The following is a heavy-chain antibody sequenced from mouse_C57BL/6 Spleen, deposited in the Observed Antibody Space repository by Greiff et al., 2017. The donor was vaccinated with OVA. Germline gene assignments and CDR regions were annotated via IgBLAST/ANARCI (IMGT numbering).Heavy chain of an antibody. CDR1: GYTFTSYW. J-gene: IGHJ2*01. V-gene: IGHV1-61*01. Sequence: VQLQQSGAELVRPGSSVKLSCKASGYTFTSYWMDWVKQRPGQGLEWIGNIYPSDSETHYNQKFKDKATLTVDKSSSTAYMQLSSLTSEDSAVYYCARLGGVGYFDYWGQGTTLTVSS. D-gene: IGHD1-1*02. CDR3: ARLGGVGYFDY. CDR2: IYPSDSET.